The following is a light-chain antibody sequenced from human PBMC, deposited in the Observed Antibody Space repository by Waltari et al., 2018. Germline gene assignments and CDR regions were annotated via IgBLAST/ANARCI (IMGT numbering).Light chain of an antibody. J-gene: IGKJ2*01. Sequence: EIVLTQSSEFQSVTPKEKVTITCRASQSIGTSLHWYQQKPDQPPKLLIKYVSQSLSGVPSRFSGSGSGTDFTLTINSLEAEDAATYYCHQGSSSFTFGQGTKLEIK. V-gene: IGKV6-21*01. CDR1: QSIGTS. CDR3: HQGSSSFT. CDR2: YVS.